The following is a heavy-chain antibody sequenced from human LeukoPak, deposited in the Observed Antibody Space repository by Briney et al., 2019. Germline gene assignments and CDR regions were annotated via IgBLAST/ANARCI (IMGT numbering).Heavy chain of an antibody. CDR1: GGSLSNYY. J-gene: IGHJ4*02. D-gene: IGHD4-11*01. CDR3: ARLRGNYFPDY. Sequence: SETLSLTCTVSGGSLSNYYWTWIRQSPGKGLECIAYIFYTGTTNYNPSLKSRVTISVDTSRNQFSLKLNAVTAADTAVYYCARLRGNYFPDYWGQGTLVTVSS. CDR2: IFYTGTT. V-gene: IGHV4-59*01.